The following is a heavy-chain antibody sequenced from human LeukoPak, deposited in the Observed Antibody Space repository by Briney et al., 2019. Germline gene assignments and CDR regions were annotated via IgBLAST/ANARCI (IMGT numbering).Heavy chain of an antibody. CDR1: GYTFTSYG. Sequence: ASVKVSCKASGYTFTSYGISWVRQAPGQGLEWMGWINTNTGNPTYAQGFTGRFVFSLDTSVSTAYLQISSLKAEDTAVYYCARVGRQQLVHWFDPWGQGTLVTVSS. D-gene: IGHD6-13*01. J-gene: IGHJ5*02. CDR2: INTNTGNP. V-gene: IGHV7-4-1*02. CDR3: ARVGRQQLVHWFDP.